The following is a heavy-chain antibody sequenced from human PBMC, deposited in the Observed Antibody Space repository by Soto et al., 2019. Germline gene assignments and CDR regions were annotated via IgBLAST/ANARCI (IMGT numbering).Heavy chain of an antibody. V-gene: IGHV4-39*07. D-gene: IGHD2-2*01. CDR2: SHYTGNT. J-gene: IGHJ2*01. CDR1: GGAISSKSHY. CDR3: ARYNSYPIVH. Sequence: SETLSLTCTVTGGAISSKSHYWGWVRQPPGEGLEWIASSHYTGNTYYNRALKSRVTISVDTSKNQFSLKMTSVTAADGAMYFCARYNSYPIVHWGRGPLVTVS.